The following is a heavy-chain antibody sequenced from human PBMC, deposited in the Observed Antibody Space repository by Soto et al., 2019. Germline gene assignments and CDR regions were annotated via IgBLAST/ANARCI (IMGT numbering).Heavy chain of an antibody. CDR1: GYSASDFY. D-gene: IGHD3-16*01. CDR3: VRERGGMDV. J-gene: IGHJ6*02. CDR2: ISSSGTYT. Sequence: WGSLRLSFAASGYSASDFYMSWIRQAPGKGLEWVSWISSSGTYTNYADSVKGRFTISRDNARNSLSLQMSSLRTEDMAVYFCVRERGGMDVWGQGTMLTVSS. V-gene: IGHV3-11*06.